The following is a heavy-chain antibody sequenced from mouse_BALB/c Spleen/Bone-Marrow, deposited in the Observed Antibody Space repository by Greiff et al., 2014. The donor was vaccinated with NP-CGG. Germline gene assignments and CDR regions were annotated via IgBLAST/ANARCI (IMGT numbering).Heavy chain of an antibody. Sequence: VQLQQSGSELVKPGASVRISCKASGYTFTSYYIHWVKQRPGQGLEWIGWIYPGNVNTKYNEKFKGKATLTADKSSSTAYMQLSSLTSEDSAVYFCARDYYGSSSFAYWGQGTLVTVSA. CDR3: ARDYYGSSSFAY. J-gene: IGHJ3*01. V-gene: IGHV1S56*01. CDR1: GYTFTSYY. D-gene: IGHD1-1*01. CDR2: IYPGNVNT.